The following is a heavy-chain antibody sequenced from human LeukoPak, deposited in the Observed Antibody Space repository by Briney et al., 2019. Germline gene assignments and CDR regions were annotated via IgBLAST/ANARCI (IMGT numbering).Heavy chain of an antibody. CDR1: GFTVSSYW. CDR3: ARDHYDSSGYFYWYFDL. V-gene: IGHV3-7*01. Sequence: RGSLRLSCAASGFTVSSYWMSWVRHAPGKGLEWGANIKQEGSEKYYVDSLKGRFTISRDNAKNSLYLHMNTLRAEGTAVYYCARDHYDSSGYFYWYFDLWGRGHLVTVSS. CDR2: IKQEGSEK. J-gene: IGHJ2*01. D-gene: IGHD3-22*01.